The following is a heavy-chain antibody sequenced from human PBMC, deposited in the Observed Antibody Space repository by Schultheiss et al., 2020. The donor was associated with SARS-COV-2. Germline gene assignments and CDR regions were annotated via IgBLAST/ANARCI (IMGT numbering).Heavy chain of an antibody. V-gene: IGHV4-34*01. J-gene: IGHJ5*02. D-gene: IGHD2-15*01. CDR3: ARVGYCSGGSCYWFDP. CDR1: GGSISSYY. Sequence: GSLRLSCTVSGGSISSYYWSWIRQPPGKGLEWIGEINHSGSTNYNPSLKSRDTISVDTSKNQFSLKLSSVTAADTAVYYCARVGYCSGGSCYWFDPWGQGTLVTVSS. CDR2: INHSGST.